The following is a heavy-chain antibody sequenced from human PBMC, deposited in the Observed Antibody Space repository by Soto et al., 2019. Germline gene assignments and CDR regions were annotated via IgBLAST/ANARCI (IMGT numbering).Heavy chain of an antibody. Sequence: QVQLVQSGAEMKRPGSSVKVSGKASGDTFSFYSINWVRQAPGLGLEWMGRVNPILSMSNYAQRFQGRVTMTADKSTSTAYMELSGMRSEDTAMYYCATSYGSGYRAFDYWGQGALVTVSS. CDR1: GDTFSFYS. CDR3: ATSYGSGYRAFDY. J-gene: IGHJ4*02. V-gene: IGHV1-69*04. CDR2: VNPILSMS. D-gene: IGHD3-10*01.